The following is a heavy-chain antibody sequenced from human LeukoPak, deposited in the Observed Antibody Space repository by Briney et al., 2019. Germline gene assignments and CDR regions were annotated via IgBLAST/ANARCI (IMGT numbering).Heavy chain of an antibody. V-gene: IGHV4-34*01. CDR2: INHSGST. J-gene: IGHJ6*03. CDR1: GGSFSGYY. D-gene: IGHD2-2*01. CDR3: ARVADCSSTSCYEAIYYMDV. Sequence: PSETLSLTCAVYGGSFSGYYWSWIRQPPGKGLEWIGEINHSGSTNYNPSPKSRVTISVDTSKNQFSLKLSSVTAADTAVYYCARVADCSSTSCYEAIYYMDVWGKGTTVTVSS.